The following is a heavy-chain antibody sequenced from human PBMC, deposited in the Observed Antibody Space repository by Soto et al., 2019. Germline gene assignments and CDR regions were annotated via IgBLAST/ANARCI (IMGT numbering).Heavy chain of an antibody. CDR1: GYSFTSYW. CDR3: ARITYYDFWSGYSNSSPLHYYGIDV. J-gene: IGHJ6*02. D-gene: IGHD3-3*01. Sequence: GEYLQISCKGSGYSFTSYWISWVRQMPRKGLEWMGRIDPSDSYTNYSPSFQGHVTISADKSISTAYLQWSSLKASDTAMYYCARITYYDFWSGYSNSSPLHYYGIDVWGQGTTVTVSS. V-gene: IGHV5-10-1*01. CDR2: IDPSDSYT.